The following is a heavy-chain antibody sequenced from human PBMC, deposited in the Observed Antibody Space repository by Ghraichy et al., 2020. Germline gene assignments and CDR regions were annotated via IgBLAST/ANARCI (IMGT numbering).Heavy chain of an antibody. CDR3: ARDGGPNWGTFDY. J-gene: IGHJ4*02. Sequence: SETLSLTCTVSGGSISSGGYYWSWIRQHPGKGLEWIGYIYYSGSTYYNPSLKSRVTISVDTSKNQFSLKLSSVTAADTAVYYCARDGGPNWGTFDYWGQGTLVTVSS. V-gene: IGHV4-31*03. D-gene: IGHD7-27*01. CDR1: GGSISSGGYY. CDR2: IYYSGST.